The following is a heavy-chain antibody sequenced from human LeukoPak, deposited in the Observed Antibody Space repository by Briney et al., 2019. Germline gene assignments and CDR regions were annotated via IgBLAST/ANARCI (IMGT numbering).Heavy chain of an antibody. CDR3: ARASKGSSSWYYYFDY. Sequence: GGSLRLSCAASGFTFSSYGMHWVRQAPGKGLEWVAFIRYDGSNKYYADSVKGRFTISRDNSKNTLYLQMNSLRAEDTAVYYCARASKGSSSWYYYFDYWGQGTLVTVSS. CDR1: GFTFSSYG. D-gene: IGHD6-13*01. J-gene: IGHJ4*02. V-gene: IGHV3-30*02. CDR2: IRYDGSNK.